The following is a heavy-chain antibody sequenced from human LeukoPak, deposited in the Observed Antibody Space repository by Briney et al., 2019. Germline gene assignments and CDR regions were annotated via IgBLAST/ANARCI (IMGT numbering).Heavy chain of an antibody. V-gene: IGHV4-30-4*01. CDR3: ARAYNLYSSSWYPWFDP. CDR2: IYYSGST. Sequence: PSQTLSLTCTVSGGSISSGDYYWSWIRQPPGKGLEWIGYIYYSGSTYYNPSLKSRVTISVDRSKNQFSLKLSSVTAADTAVYYCARAYNLYSSSWYPWFDPWGQGTLVTVSS. CDR1: GGSISSGDYY. D-gene: IGHD6-13*01. J-gene: IGHJ5*02.